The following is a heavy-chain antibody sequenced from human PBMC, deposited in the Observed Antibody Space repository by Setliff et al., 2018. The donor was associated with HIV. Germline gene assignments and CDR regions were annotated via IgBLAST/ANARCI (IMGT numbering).Heavy chain of an antibody. CDR2: IIPVFGPP. CDR1: GGTFSIFS. V-gene: IGHV1-69*13. CDR3: ARNPQPTGTPDYYYYYYMDV. J-gene: IGHJ6*03. D-gene: IGHD1-1*01. Sequence: SVKVSCKTSGGTFSIFSITWVRQAPGQGLEWMGGIIPVFGPPNYAQRFQRRLTITADESTNTAYMELSSLRSEDTAVYYCARNPQPTGTPDYYYYYYMDVWGKGTTVTVSS.